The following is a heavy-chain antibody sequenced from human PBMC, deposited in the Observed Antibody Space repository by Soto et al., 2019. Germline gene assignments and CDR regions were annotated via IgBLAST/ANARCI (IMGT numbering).Heavy chain of an antibody. D-gene: IGHD5-12*01. CDR1: GFTFSSYN. Sequence: EVQLVESGGGLVKPGGSLRLSCAASGFTFSSYNMNWVRQAPGKGLEWVSSISSSRSYIYYADSVKGRFTVSRDNAKNSLYLQMNSLRAEDTAVYYCVSTRRDGYNNYYYYYGMDVWGQGTTVTVSS. CDR2: ISSSRSYI. CDR3: VSTRRDGYNNYYYYYGMDV. J-gene: IGHJ6*02. V-gene: IGHV3-21*01.